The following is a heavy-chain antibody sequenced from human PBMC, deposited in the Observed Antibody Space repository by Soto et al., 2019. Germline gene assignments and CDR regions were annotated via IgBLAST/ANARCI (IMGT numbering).Heavy chain of an antibody. CDR1: GYSFTSYW. CDR2: IDPSDSYT. D-gene: IGHD3-22*01. V-gene: IGHV5-10-1*01. CDR3: ARAPTYRDIRDSSGSDY. Sequence: GESLKISCKGSGYSFTSYWISWVRQMPGKGLEWMGRIDPSDSYTNYSPSFQGHVTISADKSISTAYLQWSSLKASDTAMYYCARAPTYRDIRDSSGSDYWGQGTLVTVSS. J-gene: IGHJ4*02.